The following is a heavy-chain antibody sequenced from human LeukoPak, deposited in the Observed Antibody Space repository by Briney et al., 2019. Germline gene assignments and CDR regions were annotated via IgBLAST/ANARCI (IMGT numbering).Heavy chain of an antibody. J-gene: IGHJ4*02. Sequence: ASVKVSCKASGNTFTSYDINWVRQATGQGLEWMGWMNPNSGNTGYAQKLQGRVTMTRNTSRSTAYMELSGLRSEDSAVYYCARRHYDSGGHYIYWGQGTLVTVSS. CDR3: ARRHYDSGGHYIY. CDR1: GNTFTSYD. V-gene: IGHV1-8*01. D-gene: IGHD3-22*01. CDR2: MNPNSGNT.